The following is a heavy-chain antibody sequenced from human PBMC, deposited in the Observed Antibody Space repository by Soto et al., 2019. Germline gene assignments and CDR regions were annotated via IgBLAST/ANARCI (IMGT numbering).Heavy chain of an antibody. Sequence: QVQLQQWGAGLLKPSETLSLTCAVYGGSFSGYYWSWIRQPPGKGLEWIGGINHSGSTNYNPSLKSRVTISVDTSKNQFSLKLSSVTAADTAVYYCAREVATSHPFDYWAREPWSPSPQ. J-gene: IGHJ4*02. V-gene: IGHV4-34*01. CDR1: GGSFSGYY. CDR2: INHSGST. CDR3: AREVATSHPFDY. D-gene: IGHD5-12*01.